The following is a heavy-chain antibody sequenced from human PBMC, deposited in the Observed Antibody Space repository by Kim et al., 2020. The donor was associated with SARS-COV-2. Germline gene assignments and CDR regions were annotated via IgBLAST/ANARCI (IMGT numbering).Heavy chain of an antibody. J-gene: IGHJ4*02. Sequence: GGSLRLSCAASGFTFSSCSMNWVRQAPGKGLEWVSYISSSSSTIYYADSVKGRFTISRDNAKNSLYLQMNSLRDGDTAVYYCASPGIAVAGSFDYWGQGTLVTVSS. CDR1: GFTFSSCS. V-gene: IGHV3-48*02. CDR2: ISSSSSTI. CDR3: ASPGIAVAGSFDY. D-gene: IGHD6-19*01.